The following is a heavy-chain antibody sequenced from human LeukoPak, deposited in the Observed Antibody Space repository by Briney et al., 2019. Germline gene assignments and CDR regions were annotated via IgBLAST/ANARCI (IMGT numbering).Heavy chain of an antibody. V-gene: IGHV3-7*01. D-gene: IGHD3-22*01. Sequence: PGGSVRLSCAASGFTFTFYWMSWVRQAPGKGLEWVANIKQDGSDKYYVGSVKGRFTISRDNSKNSLYLQMNSLRAEDTAFYFCARHSNKYDYDSSGHYRSVDYWGQGTLVSVSS. CDR3: ARHSNKYDYDSSGHYRSVDY. CDR1: GFTFTFYW. J-gene: IGHJ4*02. CDR2: IKQDGSDK.